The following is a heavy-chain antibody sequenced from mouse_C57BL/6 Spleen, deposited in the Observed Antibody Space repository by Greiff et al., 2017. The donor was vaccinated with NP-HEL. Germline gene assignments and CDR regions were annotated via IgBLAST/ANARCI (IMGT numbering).Heavy chain of an antibody. CDR2: ISSGGSYT. CDR3: ARHEYYYGSSPLAMDY. D-gene: IGHD1-1*01. J-gene: IGHJ4*01. Sequence: DVKLVESGGDLVKPGGSLKLSCAASGFTFSSYGMSWVRQTPDKRLEWVATISSGGSYTYYPDSVKGRFTISRDNAKNTLYLQMSSLKSDDTAMYYCARHEYYYGSSPLAMDYWGQGTSVTVSS. CDR1: GFTFSSYG. V-gene: IGHV5-6*02.